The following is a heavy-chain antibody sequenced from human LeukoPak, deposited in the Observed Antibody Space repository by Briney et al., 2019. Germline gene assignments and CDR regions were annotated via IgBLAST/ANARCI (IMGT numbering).Heavy chain of an antibody. J-gene: IGHJ4*02. Sequence: PSETLSLTCTVSGGSISSSSYYWGWIRQPPGKGLEWIGSIYYSGSTYYNPSLKSRVTISVDTSKNQFSLKLSSVTAADTAVYYCARGGSGWYQQIDYWGQGTLVTVSS. CDR1: GGSISSSSYY. D-gene: IGHD6-19*01. CDR3: ARGGSGWYQQIDY. CDR2: IYYSGST. V-gene: IGHV4-39*07.